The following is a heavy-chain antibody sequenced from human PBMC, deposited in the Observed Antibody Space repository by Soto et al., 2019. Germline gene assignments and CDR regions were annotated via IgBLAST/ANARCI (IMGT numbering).Heavy chain of an antibody. CDR3: LTLGEVIVEY. V-gene: IGHV3-15*01. Sequence: GGSLRLSCAASGFTFNKAWMSWVRQAPGKGLEWVGRIKSRSHGETIEYAAPVRGRFIISRDDSENTLYLQMNSLRTEDTGVYHCLTLGEVIVEYWGRGTLVTVSS. CDR2: IKSRSHGETI. J-gene: IGHJ4*02. D-gene: IGHD3-16*02. CDR1: GFTFNKAW.